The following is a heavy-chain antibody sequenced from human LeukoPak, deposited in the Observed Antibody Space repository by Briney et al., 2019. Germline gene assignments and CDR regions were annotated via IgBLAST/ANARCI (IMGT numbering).Heavy chain of an antibody. J-gene: IGHJ4*02. CDR1: GGSISSSSYY. CDR3: ARVYDSSGYYSFESYYFDY. V-gene: IGHV4-39*07. Sequence: SETLSLTCTVSGGSISSSSYYWGWIRQPPGKGLEWIGSIYYSGSTYYNPSLKSRITISVNTSKNQFSLKLSSVTAADTAVYYCARVYDSSGYYSFESYYFDYWGQGTLVTVSS. CDR2: IYYSGST. D-gene: IGHD3-22*01.